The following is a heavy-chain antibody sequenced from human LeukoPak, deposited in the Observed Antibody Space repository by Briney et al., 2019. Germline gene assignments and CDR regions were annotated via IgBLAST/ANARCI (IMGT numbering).Heavy chain of an antibody. V-gene: IGHV1-2*02. CDR3: ARGVASSTSAKYYYYMDV. Sequence: ASVKVSCKASGYTFTGYYMHWVRQAPGQGLEWMGWINPNSGGTNYAQKFQGRVTMTRDTSISTAYMELSRLRSDDTAVYYCARGVASSTSAKYYYYMDVWGKGTTVTVSS. D-gene: IGHD2-2*01. CDR2: INPNSGGT. CDR1: GYTFTGYY. J-gene: IGHJ6*03.